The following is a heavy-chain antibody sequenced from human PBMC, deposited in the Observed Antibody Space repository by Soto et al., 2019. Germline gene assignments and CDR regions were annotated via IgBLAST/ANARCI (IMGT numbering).Heavy chain of an antibody. V-gene: IGHV4-4*02. CDR1: GGSISSSNW. CDR3: GGPAGGGSSGPFDY. CDR2: IYHSGST. Sequence: PSETLSLTCAVSGGSISSSNWWSWVRQPPGKGLEWIGEIYHSGSTNYNPSLKSRVTISVDKSKNQFSLKLSSVTAADTAVYYRGGPAGGGSSGPFDYWGQGPLATVSS. D-gene: IGHD6-25*01. J-gene: IGHJ4*02.